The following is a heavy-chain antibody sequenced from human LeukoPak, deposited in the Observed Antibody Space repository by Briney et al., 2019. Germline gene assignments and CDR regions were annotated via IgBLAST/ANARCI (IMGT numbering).Heavy chain of an antibody. V-gene: IGHV4-31*03. CDR2: IYYSGSA. CDR3: ARGGLRFFDY. D-gene: IGHD4-17*01. CDR1: GGSISSGGYY. J-gene: IGHJ4*02. Sequence: SQTLSLTCTVSGGSISSGGYYWSWIRQHPGKGLEWIGYIYYSGSAYYNPSLKSRLTISIDTSKNQFSLRLSSVTAADTAVYYCARGGLRFFDYWGQGTPVTVSS.